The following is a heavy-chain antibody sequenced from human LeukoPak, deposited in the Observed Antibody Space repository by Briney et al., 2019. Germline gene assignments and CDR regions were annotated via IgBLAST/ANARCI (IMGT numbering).Heavy chain of an antibody. J-gene: IGHJ6*03. CDR2: MNPNSGNT. D-gene: IGHD2-2*01. CDR3: ARGLYCSSTSCYLSYYYYYMDV. CDR1: GYTFTSYD. Sequence: ASVKVSCKASGYTFTSYDINWVRQATGQGLEWMGWMNPNSGNTGYAQKFQGRVTITRNTSISTAYMELSSLRSEDTAVYYCARGLYCSSTSCYLSYYYYYMDVWGKGTTVTVSS. V-gene: IGHV1-8*03.